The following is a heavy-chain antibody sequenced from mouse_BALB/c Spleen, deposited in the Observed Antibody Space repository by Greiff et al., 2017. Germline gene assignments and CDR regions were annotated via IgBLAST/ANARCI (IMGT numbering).Heavy chain of an antibody. CDR2: ISSGSSTI. Sequence: EVQLVESGGGLVQPGGSRKLSCAASGFTFSSFGMHWVRQAPEKGLEWVAYISSGSSTIYYADTVKGRFTISRDNPKNTLFLQMTSLRSEDTAMYYCARSLLRLQMDYWGQGTSVTVSS. CDR3: ARSLLRLQMDY. D-gene: IGHD1-2*01. J-gene: IGHJ4*01. CDR1: GFTFSSFG. V-gene: IGHV5-17*02.